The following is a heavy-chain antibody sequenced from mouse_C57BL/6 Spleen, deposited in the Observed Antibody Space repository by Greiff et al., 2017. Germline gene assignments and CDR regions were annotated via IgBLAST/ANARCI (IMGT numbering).Heavy chain of an antibody. J-gene: IGHJ4*01. CDR2: IDPANGNT. V-gene: IGHV14-3*01. CDR1: GFNFKNTY. D-gene: IGHD1-1*02. CDR3: ARELLWAMDY. Sequence: VQLQQSVAELVRPGASVKLSCTASGFNFKNTYMHWVKQRPEQGLEWIGRIDPANGNTKYAPKFQGKATITEDTSSNTAYLQLSSLTSEDTAIYYCARELLWAMDYWGQGTSVTVSS.